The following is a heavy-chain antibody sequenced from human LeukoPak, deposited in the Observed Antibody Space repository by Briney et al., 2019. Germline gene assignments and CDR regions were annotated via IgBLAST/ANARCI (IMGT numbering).Heavy chain of an antibody. CDR3: AGSTVTTYQDAFDI. CDR2: IYSSGST. D-gene: IGHD4-17*01. J-gene: IGHJ3*02. CDR1: GGSISSYY. V-gene: IGHV4-4*07. Sequence: SETLSLTCTVSGGSISSYYWSWIRQPAGKGLEWIGRIYSSGSTNYNPSLKSRVTMSVDTSKTQFSLKLSSVTAADTAVYYCAGSTVTTYQDAFDIWGQGTMVTVSS.